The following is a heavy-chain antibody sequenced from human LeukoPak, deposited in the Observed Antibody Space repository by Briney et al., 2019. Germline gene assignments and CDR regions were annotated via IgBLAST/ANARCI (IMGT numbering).Heavy chain of an antibody. CDR1: GFNFRTYW. CDR2: IKQDGSEK. Sequence: GGSLRLSCAASGFNFRTYWMSWVRQAPGKGLEWVANIKQDGSEKYYVDSVKGRFTISRDNAKNSLYLQMNSLRAEDTAVYYCAREDARGYYYDSSGYYCYAFDIWGQGTMVTVSP. CDR3: AREDARGYYYDSSGYYCYAFDI. D-gene: IGHD3-22*01. V-gene: IGHV3-7*01. J-gene: IGHJ3*02.